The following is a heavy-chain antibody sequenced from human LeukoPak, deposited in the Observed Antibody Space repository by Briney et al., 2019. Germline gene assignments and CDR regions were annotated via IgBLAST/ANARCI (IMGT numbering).Heavy chain of an antibody. V-gene: IGHV4-39*01. D-gene: IGHD3-22*01. CDR2: IYYSGST. CDR3: AYLNYYDSSGYYQYYYYYYYMDV. Sequence: SETLSLTCTVSGGSISSSSYYWGWIRQPPGKGLEWIGSIYYSGSTYCNPSLKSRVTISVDTSKNQFSLKLSSVTAADTAVYYCAYLNYYDSSGYYQYYYYYYYMDVWGKGTTVTVSS. CDR1: GGSISSSSYY. J-gene: IGHJ6*03.